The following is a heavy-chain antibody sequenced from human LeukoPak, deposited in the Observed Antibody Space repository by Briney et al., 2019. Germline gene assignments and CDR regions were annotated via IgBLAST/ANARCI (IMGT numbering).Heavy chain of an antibody. CDR1: GGSISSHN. CDR2: IYSSGSP. D-gene: IGHD3-22*01. V-gene: IGHV4-59*11. Sequence: SETLSLTCAVSGGSISSHNRNWIRQPPGKGLEWIGDIYSSGSPNYNPSLKSRVAISVDTSKNQFSLKLSSVTAADTAVYYCARVDSSGYYTFFDYWGHGTPVTVSS. J-gene: IGHJ4*01. CDR3: ARVDSSGYYTFFDY.